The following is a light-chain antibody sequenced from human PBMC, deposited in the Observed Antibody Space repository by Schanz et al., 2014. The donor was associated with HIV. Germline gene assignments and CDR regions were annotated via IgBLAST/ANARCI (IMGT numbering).Light chain of an antibody. CDR1: SSNIGSNA. J-gene: IGLJ3*02. V-gene: IGLV1-44*01. CDR3: AAWDDSLNGWV. Sequence: VLTQPPSASGTPGQRVTISCSGSSSNIGSNAVHWYQQLPGVAPKLLIHTNDQRPSGVPDRFSASKSGTSASLAISGLQSEDEADYYCAAWDDSLNGWVFGGGTKVTVL. CDR2: TND.